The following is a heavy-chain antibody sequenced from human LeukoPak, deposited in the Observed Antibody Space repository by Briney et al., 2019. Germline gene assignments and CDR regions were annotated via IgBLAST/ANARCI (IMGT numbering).Heavy chain of an antibody. D-gene: IGHD2/OR15-2a*01. V-gene: IGHV3-74*01. CDR3: ARDLCEDLCEGPGY. CDR2: INSDGSST. Sequence: GGSLRLSCAASGFTFSSYWMHWVRQAPGKGLGWVSRINSDGSSTSYPDSVKGRFTISRDNAKNTLYLQMNSLRAEDTAVYYCARDLCEDLCEGPGYWGQGTLDTVSS. CDR1: GFTFSSYW. J-gene: IGHJ4*02.